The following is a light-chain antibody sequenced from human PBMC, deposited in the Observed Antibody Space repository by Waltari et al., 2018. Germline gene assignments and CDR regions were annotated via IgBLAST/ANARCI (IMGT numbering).Light chain of an antibody. CDR2: YKSDSDN. J-gene: IGLJ3*02. Sequence: QAVLTQPSSLSASPGASASLTCTFRSGINVGMYRIYWYQQKPGSPPQYLLRYKSDSDNQQGSGVPRRFSGSKDALANAGILLIPGVQSEDEADYYCMIWHSSAWVFGGRTKLTVL. V-gene: IGLV5-45*02. CDR3: MIWHSSAWV. CDR1: SGINVGMYR.